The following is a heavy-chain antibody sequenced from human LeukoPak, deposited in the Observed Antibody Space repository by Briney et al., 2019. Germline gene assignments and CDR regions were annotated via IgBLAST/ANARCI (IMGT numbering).Heavy chain of an antibody. Sequence: GGSLRLSCSASGFTGPSFAMAWVRQAPGKGLEWVSGIAAGATGAYYSDSVKGRFTISRDNSRKTVQLQMNSLRAEDTAVYYCAKSYDSGGYPLGDYWGQGTLVTVSS. CDR1: GFTGPSFA. CDR3: AKSYDSGGYPLGDY. V-gene: IGHV3-23*01. CDR2: IAAGATGA. J-gene: IGHJ4*02. D-gene: IGHD3-22*01.